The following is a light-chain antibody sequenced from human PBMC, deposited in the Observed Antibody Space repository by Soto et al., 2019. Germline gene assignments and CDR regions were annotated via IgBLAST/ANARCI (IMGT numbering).Light chain of an antibody. Sequence: QSVLTQPASVSGSPGQSITISCTGTSSDVGAYDYVSWYQQHPDKAPKLMIYEVSNRPSGVSNRFSGSKSVNTATLTISGLQTEDEADYYCSSYTSSSTRVLGTGTKLTVL. CDR1: SSDVGAYDY. V-gene: IGLV2-14*03. CDR2: EVS. CDR3: SSYTSSSTRV. J-gene: IGLJ1*01.